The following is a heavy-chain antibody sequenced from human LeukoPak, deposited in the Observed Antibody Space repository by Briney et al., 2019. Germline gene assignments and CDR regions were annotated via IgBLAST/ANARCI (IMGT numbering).Heavy chain of an antibody. Sequence: PGGSLRLSRAPSGFSFSSYHMNWVREAPGQGLEGGSYISSGSNSLNYAASVKGRFTISRDNAKNSLYLQMNSLRAEDTAVYYCASQAGVYYYYMDVWGKGTTVTVSS. CDR3: ASQAGVYYYYMDV. CDR1: GFSFSSYH. CDR2: ISSGSNSL. J-gene: IGHJ6*03. V-gene: IGHV3-48*01. D-gene: IGHD3-10*01.